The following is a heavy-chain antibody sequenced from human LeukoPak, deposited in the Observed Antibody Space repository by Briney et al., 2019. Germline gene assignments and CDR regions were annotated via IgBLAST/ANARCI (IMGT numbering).Heavy chain of an antibody. Sequence: GGSLRLSCAASGFRFSSYEMNWVRQAPGKGLEWVSAISGSGGSTYYADSVKGRFTISRDNSKNTLYLQMNSLRAEDTAVYYCAKGIPYYFDYWGQGTLVTVSS. V-gene: IGHV3-23*01. J-gene: IGHJ4*02. CDR1: GFRFSSYE. D-gene: IGHD2-2*01. CDR3: AKGIPYYFDY. CDR2: ISGSGGST.